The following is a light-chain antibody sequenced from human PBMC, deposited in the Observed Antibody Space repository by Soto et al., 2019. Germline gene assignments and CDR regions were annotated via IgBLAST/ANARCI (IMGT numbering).Light chain of an antibody. CDR2: TNT. V-gene: IGLV1-44*01. CDR1: SSNVGGNP. CDR3: ASWDDSLNGPV. J-gene: IGLJ1*01. Sequence: QSALTQPPSASGTPGQRVTISCSGGSSNVGGNPVNWYQHVPTTAPKLLIYTNTQRPSGVPDRFSGSKSGTSASLAISGLQSEDEADYYCASWDDSLNGPVFGTGTKVT.